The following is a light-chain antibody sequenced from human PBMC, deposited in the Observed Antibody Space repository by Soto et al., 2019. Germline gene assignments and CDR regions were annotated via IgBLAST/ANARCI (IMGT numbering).Light chain of an antibody. CDR1: SSDVGAYKY. CDR3: NSYAGDIIRFV. CDR2: EVS. V-gene: IGLV2-14*01. J-gene: IGLJ1*01. Sequence: QSVLTQPASVSGSPGQSVTISCTGTSSDVGAYKYVSWYQQHPGKAPKLMIYEVSNRPSGVSNRFSGSKSGNTASLTISGLQADDEADYYCNSYAGDIIRFVFGTGTRSP.